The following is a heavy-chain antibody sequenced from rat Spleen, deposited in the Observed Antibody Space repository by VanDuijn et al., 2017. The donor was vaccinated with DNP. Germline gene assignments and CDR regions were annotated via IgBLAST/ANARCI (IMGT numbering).Heavy chain of an antibody. CDR1: GYSITSNY. CDR2: ISFSGTT. Sequence: EVQLQESGPGLVKPSQSLSLTCSVTGYSITSNYWGWIRKFPGNKMEWMAYISFSGTTGYNPSLKSRVSITRDTSKNQFFLQLNSVTTEDTATYYCARRNYYDGYYHGVYYVMDAWGQGVMVTVSS. CDR3: ARRNYYDGYYHGVYYVMDA. D-gene: IGHD1-12*03. V-gene: IGHV3-1*01. J-gene: IGHJ4*01.